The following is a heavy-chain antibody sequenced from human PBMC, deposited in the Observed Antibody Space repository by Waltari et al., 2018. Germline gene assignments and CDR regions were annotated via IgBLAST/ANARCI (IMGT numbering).Heavy chain of an antibody. CDR2: IWYDGSNK. CDR1: GFTFSSSG. Sequence: QVQLVESGGGVVQPGRSLRLSCSASGFTFSSSGMHGGRRAPGQGLEWVAVIWYDGSNKYYADSVKGRFTISRDNSKNTLYLQMNSLRAEDTAVYYCARDREQQLVFWTLYGMDVWGQGTTVTVSS. J-gene: IGHJ6*02. CDR3: ARDREQQLVFWTLYGMDV. V-gene: IGHV3-33*01. D-gene: IGHD6-13*01.